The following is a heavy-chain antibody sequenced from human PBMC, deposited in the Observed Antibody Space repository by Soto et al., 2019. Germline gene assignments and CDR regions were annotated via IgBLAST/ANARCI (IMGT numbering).Heavy chain of an antibody. J-gene: IGHJ4*02. D-gene: IGHD5-12*01. CDR2: ISGSGGFT. CDR3: AKDGDTNIVGNYFDY. CDR1: GFTFSNYA. V-gene: IGHV3-23*01. Sequence: EVQLLESEGGLVQPGGSLRLSCAASGFTFSNYAMNWVRQAPGKGLEWVSAISGSGGFTYYADSVKGRFTISRDNSKNTLFLQMNSLRAEDTAVFYCAKDGDTNIVGNYFDYWGQGTLVTVSS.